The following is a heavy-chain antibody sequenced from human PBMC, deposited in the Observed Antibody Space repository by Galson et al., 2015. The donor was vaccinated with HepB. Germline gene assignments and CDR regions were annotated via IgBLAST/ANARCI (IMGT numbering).Heavy chain of an antibody. V-gene: IGHV4-4*01. CDR3: ATTTRSGRSLEAFDI. Sequence: LSLTCAVSGGSISNRNWWNWVRQPPGKGLEWIGEVYHSGTTNYNPSLKSRVTMSVDESNTHFSLMLTSVTAADTALYFRATTTRSGRSLEAFDIWGQGTRVTVSS. CDR1: GGSISNRNW. CDR2: VYHSGTT. J-gene: IGHJ3*02. D-gene: IGHD2-15*01.